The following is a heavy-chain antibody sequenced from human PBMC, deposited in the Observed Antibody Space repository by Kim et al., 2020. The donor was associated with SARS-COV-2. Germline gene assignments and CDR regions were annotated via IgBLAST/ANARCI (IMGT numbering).Heavy chain of an antibody. V-gene: IGHV3-23*01. D-gene: IGHD3-22*01. CDR2: ISGDDIST. J-gene: IGHJ4*02. CDR3: AKDRLTLNYYYSSGYYYGRYFFDY. CDR1: GFTFNSYA. Sequence: GGSLRLSCATSGFTFNSYAMSWVRQAPGKGLDWVSGISGDDISTYYADSVKGRFTISRDNSKNTLYLQMNSLRAEDTAVYYCAKDRLTLNYYYSSGYYYGRYFFDYWGQGTVVTVSS.